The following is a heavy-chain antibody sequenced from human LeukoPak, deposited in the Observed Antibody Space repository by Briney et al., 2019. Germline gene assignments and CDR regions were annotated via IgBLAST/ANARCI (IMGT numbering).Heavy chain of an antibody. V-gene: IGHV1-8*01. CDR1: GYTFTSYD. CDR2: MNPNSGNT. D-gene: IGHD3-22*01. J-gene: IGHJ4*02. CDR3: ARGVVDYHDSSGWHGREEY. Sequence: ASVRVSCKASGYTFTSYDINWVRQATGQGLEWMGWMNPNSGNTGYAQKFQGRVTMTRNTSISTAYMELSSLRPEDTAVYYCARGVVDYHDSSGWHGREEYWGQGTLVTVSS.